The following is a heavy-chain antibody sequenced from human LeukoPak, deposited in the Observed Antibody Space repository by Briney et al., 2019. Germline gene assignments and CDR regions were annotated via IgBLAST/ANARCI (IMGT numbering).Heavy chain of an antibody. J-gene: IGHJ4*02. V-gene: IGHV3-21*01. D-gene: IGHD6-13*01. CDR1: GFTFSSYN. CDR2: ISSSSSYI. Sequence: GGSLRLSCAASGFTFSSYNINWVPLATGKGLEWVSSISSSSSYIYFADAVKGRFTISSDNASNSLFLQMDSLRAEDTAVYYCARDAIAAAGFYYFDYWGQGTLVTVSS. CDR3: ARDAIAAAGFYYFDY.